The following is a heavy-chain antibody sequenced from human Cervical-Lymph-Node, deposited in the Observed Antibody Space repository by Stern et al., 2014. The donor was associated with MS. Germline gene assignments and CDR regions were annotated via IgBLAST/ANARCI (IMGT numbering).Heavy chain of an antibody. D-gene: IGHD3-22*01. CDR1: GFSFSSYG. CDR3: AKDRGMIVVVTYSLDS. CDR2: ISYDGSNA. V-gene: IGHV3-30*18. Sequence: VQLVESGGIVVQPGRSLRLSCVASGFSFSSYGMHWVRQAPGKALEWVAVISYDGSNAYYADSVKGRFTISRDNSKNTLYLQLNSLRAEDTAVYFCAKDRGMIVVVTYSLDSWGQGTLVTVSS. J-gene: IGHJ4*02.